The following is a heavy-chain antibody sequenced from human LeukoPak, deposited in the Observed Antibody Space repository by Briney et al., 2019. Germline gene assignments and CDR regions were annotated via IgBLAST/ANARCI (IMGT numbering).Heavy chain of an antibody. J-gene: IGHJ3*02. V-gene: IGHV4-31*03. Sequence: SQTLSLTCTVSGGSISSGGYYWSWIRQHPGKGLEWIGYIYYSGSTYYNPSLKSRGTISADTSKNQFSLKLSSVTAADTAVYYCARELHYYGSGTYAFDIWGQGTMVTVSS. CDR3: ARELHYYGSGTYAFDI. D-gene: IGHD3-10*01. CDR2: IYYSGST. CDR1: GGSISSGGYY.